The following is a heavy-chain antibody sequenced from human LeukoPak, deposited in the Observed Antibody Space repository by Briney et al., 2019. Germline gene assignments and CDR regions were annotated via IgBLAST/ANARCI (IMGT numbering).Heavy chain of an antibody. CDR2: IIPIFGIA. CDR1: GGTFSSYA. V-gene: IGHV1-69*04. D-gene: IGHD2-2*01. J-gene: IGHJ6*02. Sequence: ASVKVSCKASGGTFSSYAISWVRQAPGQGLEWMGRIIPIFGIANYAQKFQGRVTITADKSTSTAYMELRSLRSDDTAVYYCARVDCSSTSCYHYGMDVWGQGTTVTVSS. CDR3: ARVDCSSTSCYHYGMDV.